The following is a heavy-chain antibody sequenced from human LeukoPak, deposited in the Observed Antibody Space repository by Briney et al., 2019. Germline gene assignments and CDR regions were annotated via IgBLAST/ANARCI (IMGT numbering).Heavy chain of an antibody. J-gene: IGHJ3*02. CDR3: AKRWYFQHADLEAFDI. D-gene: IGHD4-23*01. CDR2: ISSSSSYI. CDR1: GFTFSSYS. V-gene: IGHV3-21*01. Sequence: GGSLRLSCAASGFTFSSYSMNWVRQAPGKGLEWVSSISSSSSYIYYADSVKGRFTISRDNAKNSLYLQMNSLRAEDTAVYYCAKRWYFQHADLEAFDIWGQGTMVTVSS.